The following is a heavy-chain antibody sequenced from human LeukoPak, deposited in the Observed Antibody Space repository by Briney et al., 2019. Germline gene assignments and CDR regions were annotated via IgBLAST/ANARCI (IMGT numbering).Heavy chain of an antibody. CDR3: ARARIDY. V-gene: IGHV3-7*04. Sequence: GGSLRLSCAASGFTVSGNYMTWVRQAPGKGLEWVANIKDGGSEKYSVDSVKGRFTISRDNAKNLLYLQMSSLRAEDTAVYYCARARIDYWGQGTLVTVSS. CDR1: GFTVSGNY. D-gene: IGHD1-14*01. CDR2: IKDGGSEK. J-gene: IGHJ4*02.